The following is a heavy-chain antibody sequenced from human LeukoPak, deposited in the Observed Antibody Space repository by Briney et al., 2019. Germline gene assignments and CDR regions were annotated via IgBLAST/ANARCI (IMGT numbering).Heavy chain of an antibody. V-gene: IGHV1-69*13. J-gene: IGHJ1*01. CDR3: ARARRTMVRGVIEYFQH. CDR1: GGTFSSYA. Sequence: SVKVSCKASGGTFSSYAISWVRQAPGQGLEWMGGIIPIFGTANYAQKFQGRVTITADESTSTAYMELSSLRSEDTAVYYCARARRTMVRGVIEYFQHWGQGTLVTVSS. D-gene: IGHD3-10*01. CDR2: IIPIFGTA.